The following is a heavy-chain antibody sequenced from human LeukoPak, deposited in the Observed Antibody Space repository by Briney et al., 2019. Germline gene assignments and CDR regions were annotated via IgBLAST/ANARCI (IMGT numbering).Heavy chain of an antibody. CDR2: IYYSGST. CDR1: GGSISSGDYY. V-gene: IGHV4-31*03. J-gene: IGHJ4*02. Sequence: SQTLSLTCTVSGGSISSGDYYWSWIRQHPGKGLEWIGYIYYSGSTYYNPSLESRVTISVDTSKNQFSLKLSSVTAADTAVYYCARVDYYGSGNYFDYWGQGTLVTGSS. D-gene: IGHD3-10*01. CDR3: ARVDYYGSGNYFDY.